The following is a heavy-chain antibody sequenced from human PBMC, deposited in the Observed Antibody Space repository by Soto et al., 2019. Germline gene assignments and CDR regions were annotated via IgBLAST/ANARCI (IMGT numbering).Heavy chain of an antibody. CDR3: ATAPTYNWNYVSFDY. J-gene: IGHJ4*02. CDR1: GFTFSDHY. V-gene: IGHV3-72*01. CDR2: TRNKANSYTT. Sequence: EVQLVESGGGLVQPGGSLRLSCAASGFTFSDHYMDWVRQAPGKGLEWVGRTRNKANSYTTEYAASVKGRFTISRDDSTNSLYLQMNSLKTEDTAVYYCATAPTYNWNYVSFDYWGQGTLVTVSS. D-gene: IGHD1-7*01.